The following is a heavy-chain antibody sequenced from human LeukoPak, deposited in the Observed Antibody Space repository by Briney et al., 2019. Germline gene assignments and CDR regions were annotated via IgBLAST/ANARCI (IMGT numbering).Heavy chain of an antibody. V-gene: IGHV3-11*03. CDR2: ITGTSIHT. Sequence: GGSLRLSCAASGFDFSENYMSWIRQAPGRGLEWVSYITGTSIHTDYADSVKGRFTISRDNAKNSLYLQMNSLRAEDTAVYYCARVGVPGIYYFDVWGQGTLVTVSP. CDR3: ARVGVPGIYYFDV. CDR1: GFDFSENY. J-gene: IGHJ4*02. D-gene: IGHD6-13*01.